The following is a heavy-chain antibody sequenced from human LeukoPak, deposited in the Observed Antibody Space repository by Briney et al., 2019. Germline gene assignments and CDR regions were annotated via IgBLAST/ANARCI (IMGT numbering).Heavy chain of an antibody. V-gene: IGHV2-5*01. D-gene: IGHD3-10*01. Sequence: ESGPTLVKPTQTLTLTSTFSGISLGTSVVGVGWIRQPPGKALEWLALIYCNDDKRYSPSLKSRLTITKDTSKNQVVLTMTNMDPVDTATYYCAHSYGSRFDYWGQGTLVTVSS. CDR1: GISLGTSVVG. J-gene: IGHJ4*02. CDR3: AHSYGSRFDY. CDR2: IYCNDDK.